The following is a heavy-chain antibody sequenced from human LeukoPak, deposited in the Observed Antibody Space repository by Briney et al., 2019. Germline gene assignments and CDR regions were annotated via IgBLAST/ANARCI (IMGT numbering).Heavy chain of an antibody. CDR1: GFTFSSYG. D-gene: IGHD3/OR15-3a*01. Sequence: GGSLRLSCAASGFTFSSYGMHWVRQAPGKGLEWVSAISGSGGSTYYADSVKGRFTISRDNSKNTLYLQMNSLRAEDTAVYYCARDGLLGEALDYWGQGTLVTVSS. CDR2: ISGSGGST. J-gene: IGHJ4*02. V-gene: IGHV3-NL1*01. CDR3: ARDGLLGEALDY.